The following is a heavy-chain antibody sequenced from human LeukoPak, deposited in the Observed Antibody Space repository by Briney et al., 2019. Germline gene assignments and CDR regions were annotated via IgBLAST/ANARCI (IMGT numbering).Heavy chain of an antibody. V-gene: IGHV1-2*02. CDR1: GYTFTGYY. J-gene: IGHJ4*02. CDR3: ARAELIAVAADY. Sequence: ASVKVSCKASGYTFTGYYMHWVRQAPGQGLEWMGWINPNSGGTNYAQKLQGRVTMTTDTSTSTAYMELRSLRSDDTAVYYCARAELIAVAADYWGQGTLVTVSS. CDR2: INPNSGGT. D-gene: IGHD6-19*01.